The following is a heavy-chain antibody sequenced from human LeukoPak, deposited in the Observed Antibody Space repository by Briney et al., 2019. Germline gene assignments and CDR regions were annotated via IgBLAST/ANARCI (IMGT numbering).Heavy chain of an antibody. CDR1: GFTVSSNY. J-gene: IGHJ4*02. V-gene: IGHV3-66*01. D-gene: IGHD1-1*01. Sequence: PGGSLRLSCAASGFTVSSNYMSWVRQAPGKGLEWVSVIYSGSSTYYADSVKGRFNISRDNSKNTLDLQMNSLRAEDTAVYYCAKDPDGTRPRHGFDYWGQGTLVTVSS. CDR3: AKDPDGTRPRHGFDY. CDR2: IYSGSST.